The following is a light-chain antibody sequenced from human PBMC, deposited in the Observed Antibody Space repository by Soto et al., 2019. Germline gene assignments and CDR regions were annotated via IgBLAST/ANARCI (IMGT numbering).Light chain of an antibody. Sequence: DIQMTQSPSTLSASVRDRVTITCRASQSISTWLAWYQQKPGKAPKLLIYKASTLKSGVPSRFSGSGSGTEFTLTISSLQPDDFATYYCQQYNSYSPWTFGQGTKVDIK. J-gene: IGKJ1*01. CDR3: QQYNSYSPWT. CDR1: QSISTW. V-gene: IGKV1-5*03. CDR2: KAS.